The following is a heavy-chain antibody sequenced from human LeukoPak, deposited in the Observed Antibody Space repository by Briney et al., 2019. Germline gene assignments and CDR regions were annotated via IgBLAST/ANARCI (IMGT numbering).Heavy chain of an antibody. CDR3: ARGQGDDSSGYYSDY. J-gene: IGHJ4*02. CDR2: IYTSGST. V-gene: IGHV4-4*07. D-gene: IGHD3-22*01. CDR1: GGSISSYY. Sequence: SETLSLTCTVSGGSISSYYWSWIRQPAGKGLEWIGRIYTSGSTNYNPSLKSRVTISVDTSKNLFSLKLSSVTAADTAVYYCARGQGDDSSGYYSDYWGQGTLVTVSS.